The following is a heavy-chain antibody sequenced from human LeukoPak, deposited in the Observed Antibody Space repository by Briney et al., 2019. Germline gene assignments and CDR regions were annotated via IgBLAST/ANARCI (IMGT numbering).Heavy chain of an antibody. CDR1: GGSISSYY. CDR3: ARNPRQEYSSSPSPGDWFDP. J-gene: IGHJ5*02. CDR2: MYYRGST. D-gene: IGHD6-6*01. Sequence: SETLSLTCTVSGGSISSYYWSGIRQPPGKGLEGIGSMYYRGSTYYSPSLESRVTISVDTSKNQFPLKRSSVTSADTAVYYCARNPRQEYSSSPSPGDWFDPWGPGTLVTVSS. V-gene: IGHV4-59*05.